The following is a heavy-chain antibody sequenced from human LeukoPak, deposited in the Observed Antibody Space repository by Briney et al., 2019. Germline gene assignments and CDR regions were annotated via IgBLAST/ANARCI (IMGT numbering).Heavy chain of an antibody. J-gene: IGHJ5*02. V-gene: IGHV4-4*07. D-gene: IGHD3-10*01. CDR3: ARASWFGESNWFDP. CDR1: GGSISTYN. CDR2: AYTSGST. Sequence: SETLSLTCTASGGSISTYNWSWFRQPAGKGLDGIGRAYTSGSTNYNPSLKSRVTMSVDTSKNQFSLKLSSVTAADTAVYYCARASWFGESNWFDPWGQGTLVTVSS.